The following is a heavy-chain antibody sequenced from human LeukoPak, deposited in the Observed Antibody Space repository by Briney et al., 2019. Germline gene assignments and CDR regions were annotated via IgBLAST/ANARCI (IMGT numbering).Heavy chain of an antibody. V-gene: IGHV3-74*01. CDR2: INSDGSST. Sequence: GGSLRLSCAASGFTFSSYWMHWVRQAPGKGLVWVSRINSDGSSTSYADSVKGRFTISRDNSKNTLYLQMNSLRAEDTAVYYCARAKHYYDSSGYYYPLGYWGQGTLVTVSS. CDR1: GFTFSSYW. J-gene: IGHJ4*02. D-gene: IGHD3-22*01. CDR3: ARAKHYYDSSGYYYPLGY.